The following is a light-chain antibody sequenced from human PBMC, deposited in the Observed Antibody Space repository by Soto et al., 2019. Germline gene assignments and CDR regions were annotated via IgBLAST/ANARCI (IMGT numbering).Light chain of an antibody. CDR2: AAS. J-gene: IGKJ1*01. Sequence: DIQMTQSPSSLSASVGDRVTITCRASQDINNYLAWYQVQPGKGPKLLIYAASTLQSGVPSRFSGSGSGIDFTLTISSLQPEDVATYFCQKYNSAPRTFGQGTRVEI. CDR3: QKYNSAPRT. V-gene: IGKV1-27*01. CDR1: QDINNY.